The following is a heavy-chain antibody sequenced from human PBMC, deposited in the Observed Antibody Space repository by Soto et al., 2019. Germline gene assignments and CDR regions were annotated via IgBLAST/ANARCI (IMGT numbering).Heavy chain of an antibody. CDR1: GFTFGDYA. CDR2: IRSKAYGGTT. J-gene: IGHJ6*03. V-gene: IGHV3-49*03. D-gene: IGHD3-10*02. Sequence: GGSLRLSCTASGFTFGDYAMSWFRQAPGKGLEWVGFIRSKAYGGTTEYAASVKGRFTIPRDDSKSIAYLQMNSLKTEDTAVYYCTRDPVVREGYYMDVWGKGTTVTVSS. CDR3: TRDPVVREGYYMDV.